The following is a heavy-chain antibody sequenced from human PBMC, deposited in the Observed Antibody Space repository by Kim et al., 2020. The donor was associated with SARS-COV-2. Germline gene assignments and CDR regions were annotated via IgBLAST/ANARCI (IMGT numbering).Heavy chain of an antibody. Sequence: SLRLSCAASGFTFSSYAMHWVRQAPGKGLEWVAVISYDGSNKYYADSVKGRFTISRDNSKKTLYLQMNSLRAEDTAVYYCARSDRIQLWLTYYYYGMDVWGQGTTVTVSS. J-gene: IGHJ6*02. CDR3: ARSDRIQLWLTYYYYGMDV. CDR1: GFTFSSYA. V-gene: IGHV3-30*04. D-gene: IGHD5-18*01. CDR2: ISYDGSNK.